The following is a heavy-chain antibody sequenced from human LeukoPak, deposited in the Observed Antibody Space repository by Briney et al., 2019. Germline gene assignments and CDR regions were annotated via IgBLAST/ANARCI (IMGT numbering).Heavy chain of an antibody. V-gene: IGHV4-39*07. J-gene: IGHJ3*02. CDR3: ARDDFWSGYRAFDI. Sequence: PSETLSLTCTVSGGSITSSNYHWGWIRQPPGKGLEWIASIYYSGSTYYSPSLQSRVTISVDTSKNQFSLKLSSVTAADTAVYYCARDDFWSGYRAFDIWGHGTMVTVSS. D-gene: IGHD3-3*01. CDR2: IYYSGST. CDR1: GGSITSSNYH.